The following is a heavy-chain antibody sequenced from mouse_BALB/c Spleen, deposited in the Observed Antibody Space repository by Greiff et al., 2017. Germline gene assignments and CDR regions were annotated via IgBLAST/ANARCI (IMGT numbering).Heavy chain of an antibody. D-gene: IGHD1-1*01. CDR2: ISSGGST. CDR1: GFTFSSYA. Sequence: EVKLVESGGGLVKPGGSLKLSCAASGFTFSSYAMSWVRQTPEKRLEWVASISSGGSTYYPDSVKGRFTISRDNARNILYLQMSSLRSEDTAMYYCARGGDLYYGSSYEGYFDVWGAGTTVTVSS. J-gene: IGHJ1*01. CDR3: ARGGDLYYGSSYEGYFDV. V-gene: IGHV5-6-5*01.